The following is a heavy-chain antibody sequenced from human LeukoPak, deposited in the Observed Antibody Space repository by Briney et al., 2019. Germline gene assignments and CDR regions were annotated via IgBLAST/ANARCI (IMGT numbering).Heavy chain of an antibody. V-gene: IGHV3-7*01. CDR3: ARDFRMAANDGGN. J-gene: IGHJ4*02. Sequence: PGGSLRLSCAASGFTFSNYWMSWVRQAPGKGLEWVANIKQDGSEKYYVDSVKGRFTISRDNAKNSLYLQMNSLRAEDTAVYYCARDFRMAANDGGNWGQGTLVTVSS. CDR1: GFTFSNYW. D-gene: IGHD1-1*01. CDR2: IKQDGSEK.